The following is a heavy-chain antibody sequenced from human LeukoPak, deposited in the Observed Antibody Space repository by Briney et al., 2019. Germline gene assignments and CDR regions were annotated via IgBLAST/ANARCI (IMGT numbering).Heavy chain of an antibody. D-gene: IGHD3-16*01. CDR1: GFTFSSYG. J-gene: IGHJ4*02. V-gene: IGHV3-30*18. CDR2: ISYDGSNK. CDR3: AKDRVGEIDY. Sequence: HPGGSLRLSCAASGFTFSSYGMHWVRQAPGKGLEWVAVISYDGSNKYYADSVKGRFTISRDNSKNTLYLQMNSLRAEDTAVYYCAKDRVGEIDYWGQGTLVTVSS.